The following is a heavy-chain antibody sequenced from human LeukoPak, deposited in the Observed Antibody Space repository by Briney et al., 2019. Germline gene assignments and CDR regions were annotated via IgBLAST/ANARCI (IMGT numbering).Heavy chain of an antibody. J-gene: IGHJ4*02. V-gene: IGHV4-39*01. CDR1: GDSISTTNSY. D-gene: IGHD1-26*01. CDR2: IYYSGST. CDR3: ARRGAGSSEEY. Sequence: PSETLSLTCTVSGDSISTTNSYRGWIRQPPGKGLEWIGSIYYSGSTYYNPSLESRVTISVDTSKNQFSLKVSSVTAADTAVYYCARRGAGSSEEYWGQGTLVIVSS.